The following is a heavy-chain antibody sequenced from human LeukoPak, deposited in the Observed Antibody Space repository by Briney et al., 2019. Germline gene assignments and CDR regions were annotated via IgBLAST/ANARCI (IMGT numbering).Heavy chain of an antibody. CDR3: ARERDAAFYHYYYMDV. CDR1: GFSFSSYW. Sequence: GGSLRLSCTASGFSFSSYWMSWVRQAPGKGLEWAANIKQDEGEKYYVDSVKGRFTISRDNAKNSLYLQMNSLRAEDTAVYYCARERDAAFYHYYYMDVWGKGTTVTVSS. V-gene: IGHV3-7*01. D-gene: IGHD5-18*01. J-gene: IGHJ6*03. CDR2: IKQDEGEK.